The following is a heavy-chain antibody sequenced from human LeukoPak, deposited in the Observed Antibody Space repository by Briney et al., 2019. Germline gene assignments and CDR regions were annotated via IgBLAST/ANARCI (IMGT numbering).Heavy chain of an antibody. V-gene: IGHV1-18*01. D-gene: IGHD6-19*01. CDR3: ARGPIAVAVDYYYYYMDV. J-gene: IGHJ6*03. CDR2: ISAYNGNT. CDR1: GYTFTSYG. Sequence: ASVKVSCKASGYTFTSYGISWVRQAPGQGLEWIGWISAYNGNTNYAQKLQGRVTMTTDTSTSTAYMELRSLRSDDTAVYYCARGPIAVAVDYYYYYMDVWGKGTTVSISS.